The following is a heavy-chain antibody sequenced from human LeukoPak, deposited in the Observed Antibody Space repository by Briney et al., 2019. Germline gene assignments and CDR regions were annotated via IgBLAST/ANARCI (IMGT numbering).Heavy chain of an antibody. CDR1: GFTFSSYG. Sequence: PGRSLRLSCAASGFTFSSYGMHWVRQAPGKGLEWVAVISYDGSNKYYADSVKGRFTISRDNSKNTLYLQMNSLRAEDTAVYYCAKAILRYSGYWPFAFDIWGQGTMVTVSS. V-gene: IGHV3-30*18. CDR3: AKAILRYSGYWPFAFDI. D-gene: IGHD5-12*01. CDR2: ISYDGSNK. J-gene: IGHJ3*02.